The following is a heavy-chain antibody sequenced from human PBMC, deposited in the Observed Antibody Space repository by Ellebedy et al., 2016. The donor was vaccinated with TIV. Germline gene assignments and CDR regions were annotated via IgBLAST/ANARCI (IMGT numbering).Heavy chain of an antibody. CDR1: GGSFSGYY. V-gene: IGHV4-34*01. Sequence: SETLSLTCAVYGGSFSGYYWSWIRQPPGKGLEWIGEINHSGSTNYNPSLKSRVTTSVDTSKNQFSLKLNSVTVADTAVYYCAKWNNDLRGFDIWGQGTMIPVSS. CDR2: INHSGST. CDR3: AKWNNDLRGFDI. J-gene: IGHJ3*02. D-gene: IGHD1-1*01.